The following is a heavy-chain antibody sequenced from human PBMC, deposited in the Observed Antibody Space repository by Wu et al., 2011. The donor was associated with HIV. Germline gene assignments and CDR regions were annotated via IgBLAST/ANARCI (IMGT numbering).Heavy chain of an antibody. CDR1: GYNFTSYW. J-gene: IGHJ4*02. Sequence: VQLVQSGAEVKKPGESLKISCKGSGYNFTSYWIAWVRQMPGKGLEWMGIIYPDDSNIKYSPSFQVQVTISADKSISTAYLQWSSLKASDTAMYYCARHQPFDFWGQGTPGHRLL. CDR3: ARHQPFDF. V-gene: IGHV5-51*01. CDR2: IYPDDSNI.